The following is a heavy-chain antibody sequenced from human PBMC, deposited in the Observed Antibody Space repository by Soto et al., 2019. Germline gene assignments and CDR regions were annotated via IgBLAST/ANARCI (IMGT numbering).Heavy chain of an antibody. CDR1: GFTFSRNS. J-gene: IGHJ4*02. CDR3: ARDHAPRDY. V-gene: IGHV3-48*01. CDR2: ISSSSSGT. Sequence: EVQLVESGGALVQPGGSLRLSCGASGFTFSRNSIDWVRQAPGKGLEWISHISSSSSGTYYADSVKGRFTISRDDAKNSVYLQMNSLRAEDSDVYYCARDHAPRDYWGQGILVTVSS.